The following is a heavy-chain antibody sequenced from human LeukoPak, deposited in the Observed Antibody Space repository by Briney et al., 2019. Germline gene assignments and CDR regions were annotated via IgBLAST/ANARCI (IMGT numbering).Heavy chain of an antibody. CDR3: ERDRGYLGN. CDR1: GFTVSTNH. CDR2: SYGGGNT. D-gene: IGHD3-10*01. J-gene: IGHJ4*02. Sequence: GGSLRLSCAASGFTVSTNHMSWVRQAPGKGLDWVSVSYGGGNTHYADSVKGRFTISRDNSKNTLFLQMNSLRAEDTSVYYCERDRGYLGNWGQGTLVTVSS. V-gene: IGHV3-66*01.